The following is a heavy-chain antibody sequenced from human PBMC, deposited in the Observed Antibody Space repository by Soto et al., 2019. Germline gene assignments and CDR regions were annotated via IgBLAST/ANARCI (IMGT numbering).Heavy chain of an antibody. D-gene: IGHD6-13*01. J-gene: IGHJ4*02. V-gene: IGHV6-1*01. CDR1: GDSVYSNCVV. CDR3: ARLVGNSWIDY. CDR2: TYYRSRWHY. Sequence: QVQLQQSGPGLVQPSQTLSLTCAISGDSVYSNCVVWNWLRPSPSIGLGWLGRTYYRSRWHYEYAESVKSRIIINPDTSKNQLYLQLNSVTPEDTGVYYCARLVGNSWIDYWGQGALVTVSS.